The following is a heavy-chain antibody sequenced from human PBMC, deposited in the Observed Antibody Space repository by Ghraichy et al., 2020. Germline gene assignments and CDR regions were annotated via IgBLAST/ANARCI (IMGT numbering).Heavy chain of an antibody. D-gene: IGHD6-13*01. Sequence: SETLSLTCTVSGGSISSSSYYWGWIRQPPGKGLEWIGSIYYSGSTYYNPSLKSRVTISVDTSKNQFSLKLSSVTAADTAVYYCARHHSWLGLTDYWGQGTLVTVSS. CDR1: GGSISSSSYY. CDR3: ARHHSWLGLTDY. J-gene: IGHJ4*02. CDR2: IYYSGST. V-gene: IGHV4-39*01.